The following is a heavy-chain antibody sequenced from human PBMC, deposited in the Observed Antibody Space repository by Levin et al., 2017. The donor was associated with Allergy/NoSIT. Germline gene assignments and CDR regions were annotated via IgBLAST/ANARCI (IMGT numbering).Heavy chain of an antibody. V-gene: IGHV2-70*04. CDR2: IDWDDDK. Sequence: SGPTLVKPTQTLTLTCTFSGFSLTTPGMRVSWIRQPPGKALEWLARIDWDDDKFYSSSLKTRLTVSKGPSKNQVVLTVTNMDAVDTATYYCARDQGRAGSTWFDPWGQGTLVTVSS. CDR3: ARDQGRAGSTWFDP. CDR1: GFSLTTPGMR. D-gene: IGHD1-1*01. J-gene: IGHJ5*02.